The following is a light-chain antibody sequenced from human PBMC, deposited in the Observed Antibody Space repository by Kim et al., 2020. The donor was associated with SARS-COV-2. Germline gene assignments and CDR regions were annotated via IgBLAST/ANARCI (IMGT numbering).Light chain of an antibody. CDR1: KDINNC. J-gene: IGKJ5*01. Sequence: RVTTPCDASKDINNCLNGYQKKPGKAPKLLIYDASNLEAGVPARFSGSGSRTDFSFTISSLQPEDIATYYCQKHNGLPIFGQGTRLEIK. CDR3: QKHNGLPI. CDR2: DAS. V-gene: IGKV1-33*01.